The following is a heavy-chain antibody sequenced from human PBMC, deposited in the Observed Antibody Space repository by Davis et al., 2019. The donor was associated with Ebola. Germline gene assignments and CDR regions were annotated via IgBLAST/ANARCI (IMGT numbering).Heavy chain of an antibody. V-gene: IGHV3-23*01. CDR2: ISGSGGST. J-gene: IGHJ4*02. D-gene: IGHD6-19*01. CDR3: AKLNSGWYGDY. Sequence: GESLKISCAASGFTFSSYAMSWVRPAPGKGLEWVSAISGSGGSTYYADSVKGRFTISRDNSKNTLYLQMNSLRAEDTAVYYCAKLNSGWYGDYWGQGTLVTVSS. CDR1: GFTFSSYA.